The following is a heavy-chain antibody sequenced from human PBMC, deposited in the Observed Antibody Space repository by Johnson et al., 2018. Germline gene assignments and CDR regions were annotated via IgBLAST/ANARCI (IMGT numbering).Heavy chain of an antibody. J-gene: IGHJ1*01. CDR2: ISSDGSRT. CDR3: ARSQAVQH. CDR1: GFTFSSYW. Sequence: VQLQESGGGLVQPGGSLRLSCAASGFTFSSYWMHWVRQAPGKGLVWVSRISSDGSRTTYADSVKGRFTISRDNSKNTLYLQMNSLRAEDTAVYYCARSQAVQHWGQGTLVTVSS. V-gene: IGHV3-74*01.